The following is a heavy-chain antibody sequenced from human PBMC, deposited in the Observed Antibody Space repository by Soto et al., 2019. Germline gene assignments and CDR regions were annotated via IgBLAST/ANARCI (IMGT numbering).Heavy chain of an antibody. Sequence: GSLRLSCAASVFTVSSYAMHWVRQAPGKGLEWVAVISYDGSNKYYADSVKGRFTISRDNSKNTLYLQMNSLRAEDTAVYYCARPDSSSSGWFDPWGQGTLVTVSS. CDR2: ISYDGSNK. V-gene: IGHV3-30-3*01. CDR1: VFTVSSYA. D-gene: IGHD6-6*01. CDR3: ARPDSSSSGWFDP. J-gene: IGHJ5*02.